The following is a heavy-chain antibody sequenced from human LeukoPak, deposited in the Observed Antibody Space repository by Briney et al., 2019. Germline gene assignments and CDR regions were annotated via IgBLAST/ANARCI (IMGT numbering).Heavy chain of an antibody. CDR2: ISWKSDSI. CDR3: AKGLSSSWYGYFDY. V-gene: IGHV3-9*03. D-gene: IGHD6-13*01. CDR1: GFTFDDYA. J-gene: IGHJ4*02. Sequence: GGSLRLSCAASGFTFDDYAIHWVRQAPGKGLEWVSGISWKSDSIGYADSVKGRFTISRDNAKKSLYLQMHSLRAEDMALYYCAKGLSSSWYGYFDYWGQGTLVTVSS.